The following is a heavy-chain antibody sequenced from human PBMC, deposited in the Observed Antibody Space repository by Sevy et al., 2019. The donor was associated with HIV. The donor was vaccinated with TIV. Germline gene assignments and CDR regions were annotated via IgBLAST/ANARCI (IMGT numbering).Heavy chain of an antibody. J-gene: IGHJ4*02. D-gene: IGHD6-19*01. CDR3: AGHSAPGIAVAGTPIDY. V-gene: IGHV4-39*01. CDR2: IYYSGST. CDR1: GGSISSSSYY. Sequence: SETLSLTCTVSGGSISSSSYYWGWIRQPPGKGLEWIGSIYYSGSTYYNPSLKSRVTISVDTSKNQFSLKLSSVTAADTAVYYCAGHSAPGIAVAGTPIDYWGQGTLVTVSS.